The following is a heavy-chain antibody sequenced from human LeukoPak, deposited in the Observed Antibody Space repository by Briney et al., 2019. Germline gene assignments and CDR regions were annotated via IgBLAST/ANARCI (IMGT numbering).Heavy chain of an antibody. J-gene: IGHJ3*02. CDR3: AKGRTQVGARPHDAFDI. D-gene: IGHD1-26*01. V-gene: IGHV3-7*03. Sequence: GGSLRLSCAASGFTFNASCMNWVRQAPGRGLEWVANINQDGSEKHFLGSVKGRFTISRDNTKNSLYLQMNSLRAEDTAVYYCAKGRTQVGARPHDAFDIWGQGTMVTVSS. CDR1: GFTFNASC. CDR2: INQDGSEK.